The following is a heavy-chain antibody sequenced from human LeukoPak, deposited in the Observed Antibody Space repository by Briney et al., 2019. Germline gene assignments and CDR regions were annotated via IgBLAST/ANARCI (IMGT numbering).Heavy chain of an antibody. CDR2: ISGSGDST. D-gene: IGHD6-19*01. Sequence: PGGSLRLSCATSGFTFSSYAMSWVRQAPGKGLEWVSAISGSGDSTYYADSVKGRFTISRDNSKNTLYLQMSSLRAEDTAVYYCARAPIAVAGTRQPVDYWGQGTLVTVSS. J-gene: IGHJ4*02. CDR3: ARAPIAVAGTRQPVDY. CDR1: GFTFSSYA. V-gene: IGHV3-23*01.